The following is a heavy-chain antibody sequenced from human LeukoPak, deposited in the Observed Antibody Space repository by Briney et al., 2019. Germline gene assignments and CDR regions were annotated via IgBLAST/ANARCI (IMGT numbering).Heavy chain of an antibody. J-gene: IGHJ4*02. D-gene: IGHD1-20*01. Sequence: PGGSLRLSCAASGFIFSNSWMHWVRQAPGKGLVWVSRINIDGSSTTYADSVTGRFTTSRDNAKNTLYLQMDSLKTEDTAVYYCTTLNNNWNDDYWGQGTLVTVSS. CDR2: INIDGSST. CDR1: GFIFSNSW. V-gene: IGHV3-74*03. CDR3: TTLNNNWNDDY.